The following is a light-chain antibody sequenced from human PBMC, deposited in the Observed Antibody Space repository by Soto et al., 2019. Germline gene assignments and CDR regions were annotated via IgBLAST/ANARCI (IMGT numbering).Light chain of an antibody. CDR3: KQRYSTPRH. Sequence: DIQMTQSPSSLSASVGDRVTITCRASQSISSYLNSYQQKPGKATKLLIYAASSLQSGVPSRFSGSGSGTNFALTISSLQPEDFATYYCKQRYSTPRHFGQGTKLEIK. CDR2: AAS. J-gene: IGKJ2*01. V-gene: IGKV1-39*01. CDR1: QSISSY.